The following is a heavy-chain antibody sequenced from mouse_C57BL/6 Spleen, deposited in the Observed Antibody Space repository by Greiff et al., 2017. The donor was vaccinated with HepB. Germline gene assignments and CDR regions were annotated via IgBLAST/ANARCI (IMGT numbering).Heavy chain of an antibody. CDR2: IYPGGGYT. CDR1: GYTFTNYW. CDR3: ARLSGSSPAWFAY. V-gene: IGHV1-63*01. J-gene: IGHJ3*01. Sequence: QVHVKQSGAELVRPGTSVKMSCKASGYTFTNYWIGWAKQRPGHGLEWIGDIYPGGGYTNYNEKFKGKATLTADKSSSTAYMQFSSLTSEDSAIYYCARLSGSSPAWFAYWGQGTLVTVSA. D-gene: IGHD1-1*01.